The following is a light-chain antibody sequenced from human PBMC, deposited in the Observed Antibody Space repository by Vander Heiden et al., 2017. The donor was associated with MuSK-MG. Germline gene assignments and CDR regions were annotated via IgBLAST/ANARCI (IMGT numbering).Light chain of an antibody. CDR3: QNDDSPLEVT. V-gene: IGKV1-27*01. Sequence: DMKMTQSPSSLSASVGDRVTFTCRASQGISHLLAWYQQKPGRGPNLLIFDASTLQSGVPSRFSGSGYGTDFTLTISGLQPEDVATYYCQNDDSPLEVTFGGGTKVEIK. J-gene: IGKJ4*01. CDR1: QGISHL. CDR2: DAS.